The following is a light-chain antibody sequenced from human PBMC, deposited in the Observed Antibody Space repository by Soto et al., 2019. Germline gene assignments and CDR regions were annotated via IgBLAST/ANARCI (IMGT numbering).Light chain of an antibody. J-gene: IGLJ3*02. CDR1: SNDVGRYNL. CDR3: CAYAGSGTVV. V-gene: IGLV2-23*01. Sequence: QSVLTQPASVSGSPEQSITISCTGTSNDVGRYNLVSWYQQHPGKAPKVMIYEATKRPSGVSNRFSGSKSGNTASLTISGLQDEDEADYYCCAYAGSGTVVFGGGTKVTVL. CDR2: EAT.